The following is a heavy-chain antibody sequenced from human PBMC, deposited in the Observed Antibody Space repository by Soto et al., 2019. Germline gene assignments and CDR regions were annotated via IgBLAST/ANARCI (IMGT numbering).Heavy chain of an antibody. D-gene: IGHD2-2*01. CDR3: AREDSVIIPAVSDF. V-gene: IGHV3-21*01. CDR2: VSKSDYT. CDR1: GFYFNNYG. J-gene: IGHJ4*02. Sequence: GALRLSCAVSGFYFNNYGINWVRQPPGKGLEWVSSVSKSDYTYYSDSVKGRFTISRDNAKNSVSLQMNSLRAEDTAVYYCAREDSVIIPAVSDFWGQGTLVTVSS.